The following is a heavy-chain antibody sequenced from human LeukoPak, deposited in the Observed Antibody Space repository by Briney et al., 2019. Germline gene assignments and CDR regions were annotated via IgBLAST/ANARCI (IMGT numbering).Heavy chain of an antibody. CDR1: GGSISSYY. CDR3: ARGGVDRFDY. V-gene: IGHV4-59*01. CDR2: IYYSGST. D-gene: IGHD3-10*01. J-gene: IGHJ4*02. Sequence: SETLSLTCTVSGGSISSYYWSWIRQPPGKGLEWIGYIYYSGSTNYNPSLKSRVTISVDTSKNQFSLKLSSVTAADTAVYYYARGGVDRFDYWGQGTLVTVSS.